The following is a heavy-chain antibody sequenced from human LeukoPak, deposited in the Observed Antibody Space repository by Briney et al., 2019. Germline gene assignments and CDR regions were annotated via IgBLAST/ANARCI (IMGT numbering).Heavy chain of an antibody. D-gene: IGHD1-26*01. CDR3: AREYSGGYSDAFDI. V-gene: IGHV4-59*01. CDR2: IYYSGST. CDR1: GGSISSYY. J-gene: IGHJ3*02. Sequence: SETLSLTCTVSGGSISSYYWSWIRQPPGKGLEWIGYIYYSGSTNYNPSLKSRVTISVDTSKNQFSLKLSSVTAADTAVYYCAREYSGGYSDAFDIWGQGTMVTVSS.